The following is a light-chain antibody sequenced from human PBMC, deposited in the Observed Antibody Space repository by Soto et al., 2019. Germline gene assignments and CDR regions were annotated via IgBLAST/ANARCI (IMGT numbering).Light chain of an antibody. CDR1: QTINNF. Sequence: DIQMTQSPSSLFASVGDRVTVACRASQTINNFLNWYHQNPGKAPKLLIYGASSLQSGVASRFSGGGSGTTFTHTINSVQPEDFGIHYCQQSHSSPRTFGQGT. J-gene: IGKJ1*01. CDR3: QQSHSSPRT. V-gene: IGKV1-39*01. CDR2: GAS.